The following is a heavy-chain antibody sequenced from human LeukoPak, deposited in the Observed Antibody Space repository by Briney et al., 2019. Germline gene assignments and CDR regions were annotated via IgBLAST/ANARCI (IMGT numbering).Heavy chain of an antibody. V-gene: IGHV1-69*05. D-gene: IGHD5-12*01. CDR3: ARAQAGNYDWPLDL. CDR2: IIPFLDTS. CDR1: GGTFSNYA. Sequence: SVKVSCKASGGTFSNYALSWVRQAPGQGLEWMGAIIPFLDTSNYPPKFQDRVTITTDESTSTAYMELSSLRSDDTAVYYCARAQAGNYDWPLDLWGQGTLGTVSS. J-gene: IGHJ5*02.